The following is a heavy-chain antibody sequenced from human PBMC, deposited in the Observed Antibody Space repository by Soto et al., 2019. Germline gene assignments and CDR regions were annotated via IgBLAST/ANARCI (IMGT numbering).Heavy chain of an antibody. D-gene: IGHD3-10*01. CDR2: ISYDGSNK. CDR3: ARELGEWLDNFDY. CDR1: GFTFSSYA. V-gene: IGHV3-30*04. J-gene: IGHJ4*02. Sequence: GGSLRLSCAASGFTFSSYAMHWVRQAPGKGLEWVAVISYDGSNKYYADSVKGRFTISRDNSKNTLYLQMNSLRAEDTAVYYCARELGEWLDNFDYWGQGTLVTVSS.